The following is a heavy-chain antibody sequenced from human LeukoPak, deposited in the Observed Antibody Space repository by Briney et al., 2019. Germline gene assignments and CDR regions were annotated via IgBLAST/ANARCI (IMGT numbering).Heavy chain of an antibody. J-gene: IGHJ4*02. CDR3: ARGSTCSGGSCYPADW. CDR1: GFTFSSYG. D-gene: IGHD2-15*01. Sequence: GRSLRLSCAASGFTFSSYGMHWVRQAPGKGLEWVAVISYDGSNKYYADSVKGRFTISRDNSKNTLYLQMNSLRAEDTAVYYCARGSTCSGGSCYPADWWGQGTLVTVSS. V-gene: IGHV3-30*03. CDR2: ISYDGSNK.